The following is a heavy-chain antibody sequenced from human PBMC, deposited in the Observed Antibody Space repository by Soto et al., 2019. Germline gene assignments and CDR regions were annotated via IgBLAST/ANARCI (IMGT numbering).Heavy chain of an antibody. CDR1: GFTFSSYA. J-gene: IGHJ4*02. Sequence: PGGSLRLSCAASGFTFSSYAMSWVRQAPGKGLEWVSAISSSGGSTYYADSVKGRFTISRDNSKNTLYLQMNSLRAEDTAVYYSAKFSYDSSGYLFDYWGQGTLVTVSS. CDR3: AKFSYDSSGYLFDY. V-gene: IGHV3-23*01. CDR2: ISSSGGST. D-gene: IGHD3-22*01.